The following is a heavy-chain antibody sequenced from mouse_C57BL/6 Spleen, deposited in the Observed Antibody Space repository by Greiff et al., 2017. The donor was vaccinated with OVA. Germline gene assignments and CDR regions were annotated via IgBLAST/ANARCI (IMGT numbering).Heavy chain of an antibody. J-gene: IGHJ2*01. CDR1: GFTFSDYG. V-gene: IGHV5-17*01. D-gene: IGHD2-4*01. Sequence: EVQLVESGGGLVKPGGSLKLSCAASGFTFSDYGMHWVRQAPEKGLEWVAYISSGSSTIYYADTVKGRFTISRDNAKNTLFLQMTSLRSEDTAMYYCARDYYDYGGYYFDYWGQGTTLTVSS. CDR3: ARDYYDYGGYYFDY. CDR2: ISSGSSTI.